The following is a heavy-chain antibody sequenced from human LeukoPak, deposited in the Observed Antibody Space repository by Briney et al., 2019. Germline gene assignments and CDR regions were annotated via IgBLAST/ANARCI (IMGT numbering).Heavy chain of an antibody. CDR1: GFTFRSYA. V-gene: IGHV3-30-3*01. J-gene: IGHJ4*02. CDR2: ISWDGTIK. CDR3: ARYTHTYYDFWSGPGY. D-gene: IGHD3-3*01. Sequence: AGGSLRLSCAASGFTFRSYAIHWVRQAPGKGLEWVAFISWDGTIKYYADSVKGRFSISRDNSKNTLSLQMNSLRGEDTAVYYCARYTHTYYDFWSGPGYWGQGTLVTVSS.